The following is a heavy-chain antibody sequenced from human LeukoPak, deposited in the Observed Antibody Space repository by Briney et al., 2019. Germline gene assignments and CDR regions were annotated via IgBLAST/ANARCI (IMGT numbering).Heavy chain of an antibody. J-gene: IGHJ4*02. CDR2: IYYSGGT. CDR3: ARGNYDILTGYYDY. Sequence: SETLSLTCTASGGSISSYYWSWIRQPPGKGLEWIGYIYYSGGTNYNPSLKSRVTISVDTSKNQFSLKLSSVTAADTAVYYCARGNYDILTGYYDYWGQGTLVTVSS. CDR1: GGSISSYY. D-gene: IGHD3-9*01. V-gene: IGHV4-59*01.